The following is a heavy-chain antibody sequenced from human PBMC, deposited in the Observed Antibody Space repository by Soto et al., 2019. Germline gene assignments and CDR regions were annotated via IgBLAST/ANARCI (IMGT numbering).Heavy chain of an antibody. Sequence: EVQLVESGGGLVQPGGSLKLSCAASGFTFSGSAMHWVRQASGKGLEWVGRIRSKANSYATAYAASVKGRFTISRDDSKNTAYLQMNSLKTEDTAVYYCTRPSASTAAGPSYYYYYMDVWGKGTTVTVSS. D-gene: IGHD6-13*01. J-gene: IGHJ6*03. CDR2: IRSKANSYAT. CDR1: GFTFSGSA. CDR3: TRPSASTAAGPSYYYYYMDV. V-gene: IGHV3-73*01.